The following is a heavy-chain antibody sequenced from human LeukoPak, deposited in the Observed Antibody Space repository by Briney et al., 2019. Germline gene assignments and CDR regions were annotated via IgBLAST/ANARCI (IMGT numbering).Heavy chain of an antibody. CDR3: ARETSLAGFASGLGFNY. CDR1: GASISSWY. CDR2: IYGSGNT. D-gene: IGHD6-19*01. Sequence: PSETLSLTCTVSGASISSWYWSWIRQPPGKGLGWIGYIYGSGNTNYNPSLKSRVTMSIDTSKNQFSLKLTSVTAADTATYYCARETSLAGFASGLGFNYWGQGILVTVSS. J-gene: IGHJ4*02. V-gene: IGHV4-59*01.